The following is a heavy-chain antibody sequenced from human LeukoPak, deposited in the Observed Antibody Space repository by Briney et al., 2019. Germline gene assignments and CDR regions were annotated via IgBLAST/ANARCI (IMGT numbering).Heavy chain of an antibody. V-gene: IGHV3-74*01. J-gene: IGHJ4*02. CDR3: AGSCGSDCYHKVPGDY. Sequence: GGSLRLSCAASGFTFSNYWMQWVRQAPGKGLVWVSRIKADGTTTNYADSVEGRFTISRDNAKNTLYLEMNSLRAEDTAVYYCAGSCGSDCYHKVPGDYWGQGTLVTVSS. CDR2: IKADGTTT. D-gene: IGHD2-21*02. CDR1: GFTFSNYW.